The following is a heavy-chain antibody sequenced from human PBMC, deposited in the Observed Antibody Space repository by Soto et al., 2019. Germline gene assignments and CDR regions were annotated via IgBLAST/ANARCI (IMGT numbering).Heavy chain of an antibody. J-gene: IGHJ4*02. CDR3: ARTLTVEYSGSHFDY. V-gene: IGHV3-48*02. CDR1: GFTFSSYS. D-gene: IGHD1-26*01. CDR2: ISSSSSTI. Sequence: PGGSLRLSCAASGFTFSSYSMNWVRQAPGKGLEWVSYISSSSSTIYYADSVKGRFTISRDNAKNSLYLQMNSLRDEDTAVYYCARTLTVEYSGSHFDYWGQGTLVTVSS.